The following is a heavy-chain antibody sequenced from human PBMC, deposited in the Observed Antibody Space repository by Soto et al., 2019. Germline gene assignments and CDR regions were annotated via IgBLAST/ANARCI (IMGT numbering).Heavy chain of an antibody. J-gene: IGHJ6*02. D-gene: IGHD5-18*01. V-gene: IGHV1-69*01. CDR1: GGTFSSYA. CDR3: VRSAAEMATAKFYHYAVDV. Sequence: QVQLVQSGAEVKKPGSSVKVSCKASGGTFSSYAISWVRQAPGQGLEWMGGIIAILGKANYAEKFQGRVTITADESTSTAYMELSSLRSEDTAVYYCVRSAAEMATAKFYHYAVDVWGQGTTVTVSS. CDR2: IIAILGKA.